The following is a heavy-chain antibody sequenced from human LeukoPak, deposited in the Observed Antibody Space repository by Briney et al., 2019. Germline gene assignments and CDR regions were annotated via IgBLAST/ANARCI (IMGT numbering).Heavy chain of an antibody. D-gene: IGHD6-13*01. V-gene: IGHV3-30*18. CDR1: GFTFSRYG. J-gene: IGHJ6*02. CDR2: ISYDGSNK. Sequence: GGSLRLSCAAYGFTFSRYGMDWVRQAAGKGGEGVAVISYDGSNKYYADSLKGRFTISRDNSKNTLYLKMNSLRAEDTAVYYCAKVQQQLVPYYYYGMDVWGQGTTVTVSS. CDR3: AKVQQQLVPYYYYGMDV.